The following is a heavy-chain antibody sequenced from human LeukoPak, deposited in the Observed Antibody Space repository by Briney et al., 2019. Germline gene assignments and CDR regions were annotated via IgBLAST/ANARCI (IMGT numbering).Heavy chain of an antibody. CDR2: INSDGRST. CDR3: ASLDY. Sequence: GGSLRLSCAASGFTFSIYWVHWVRQAPGKGLVWVSSINSDGRSTSSADSVKGRFTISRDNAKNTLYPQMNTLRAEDTAVYYCASLDYWGQGTPVTVSS. V-gene: IGHV3-74*01. J-gene: IGHJ4*02. CDR1: GFTFSIYW.